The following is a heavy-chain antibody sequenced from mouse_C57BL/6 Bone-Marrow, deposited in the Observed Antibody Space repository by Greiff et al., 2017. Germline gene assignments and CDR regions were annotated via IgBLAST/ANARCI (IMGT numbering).Heavy chain of an antibody. J-gene: IGHJ1*03. CDR1: GFSLSTFGLG. CDR3: ARIRADGYYDFWYFDV. CDR2: IWWDDDK. V-gene: IGHV8-8*01. Sequence: QVTLKESGPGILQPSQTLSLTCSFSGFSLSTFGLGVGWIRPPSGKGLEWLAHIWWDDDKYYTPALKSRLTISKDTSTIQAFLKIANVDTANTATYYWARIRADGYYDFWYFDVWGTGTTVTVS. D-gene: IGHD2-3*01.